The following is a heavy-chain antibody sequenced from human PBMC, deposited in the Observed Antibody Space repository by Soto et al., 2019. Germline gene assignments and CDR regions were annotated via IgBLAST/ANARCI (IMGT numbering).Heavy chain of an antibody. Sequence: QVQLQESGPGLVKPSETLSLTCTVSGGSISSYYWSWIRQPPGKGLEWIGYIYYSGSTNYNPSLKTRGTISVDTSKNQFSPKLSSVTAADTAVYYCAATGEYSSSRSKYNYYYYYYMDVWGKWTTVTVSS. D-gene: IGHD6-6*01. CDR3: AATGEYSSSRSKYNYYYYYYMDV. CDR2: IYYSGST. V-gene: IGHV4-59*08. CDR1: GGSISSYY. J-gene: IGHJ6*03.